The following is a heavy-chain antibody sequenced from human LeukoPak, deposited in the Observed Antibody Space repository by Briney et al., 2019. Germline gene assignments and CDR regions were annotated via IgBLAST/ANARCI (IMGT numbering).Heavy chain of an antibody. CDR3: ASSGYCSSTSCFDY. D-gene: IGHD2-2*03. V-gene: IGHV1-3*01. J-gene: IGHJ4*02. CDR1: GYTFTTSS. Sequence: GASVKVSCKASGYTFTTSSIHWVRQAPGQRLEWMGWINAGNGNTKYSQKFQGRVTITRDTSASTAYMELSSLRSEDTALYYCASSGYCSSTSCFDYWGQGTLVTVSS. CDR2: INAGNGNT.